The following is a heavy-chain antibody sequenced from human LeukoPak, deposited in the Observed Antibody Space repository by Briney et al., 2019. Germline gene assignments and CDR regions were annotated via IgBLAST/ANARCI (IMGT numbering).Heavy chain of an antibody. Sequence: ASVKVSCKASGYTFTSYDINWVRQATGQGLECMGWMNPNSGNTGYAQKFQGRVTMTRNTSISTAYMELSSLRSEDTAVYYCAIVGAPGYYYYYMDVWGKGTTVTVSS. CDR1: GYTFTSYD. CDR2: MNPNSGNT. D-gene: IGHD1-26*01. V-gene: IGHV1-8*01. J-gene: IGHJ6*03. CDR3: AIVGAPGYYYYYMDV.